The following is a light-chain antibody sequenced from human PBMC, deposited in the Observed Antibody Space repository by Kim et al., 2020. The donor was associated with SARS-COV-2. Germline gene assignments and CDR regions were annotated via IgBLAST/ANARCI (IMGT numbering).Light chain of an antibody. J-gene: IGKJ1*01. CDR2: KAS. CDR3: QQYHGYSRT. V-gene: IGKV1-5*03. CDR1: QSINPW. Sequence: SSVGNGVPFTCRASQSINPWLAWYQQKPGKAPRLLIYKASTLESGVPSRFSGSGSGTEFTLTITSLQPDDFATYYCQQYHGYSRTFGQGTKVDIK.